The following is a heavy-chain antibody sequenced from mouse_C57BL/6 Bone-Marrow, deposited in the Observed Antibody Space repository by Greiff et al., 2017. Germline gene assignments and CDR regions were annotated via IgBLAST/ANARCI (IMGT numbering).Heavy chain of an antibody. J-gene: IGHJ2*01. Sequence: EVQGVESGGDLVKPGGSLKLSCAASGFTFSSYGMSWVRQTPDKRLEWVATISSGGSYTYYPHSVKGRFTISRDNAKNTLYLQMSSLKSEDTAMYYCARHGTGTNFYYWGQGTTLTVSS. CDR1: GFTFSSYG. CDR2: ISSGGSYT. V-gene: IGHV5-6*01. CDR3: ARHGTGTNFYY. D-gene: IGHD4-1*01.